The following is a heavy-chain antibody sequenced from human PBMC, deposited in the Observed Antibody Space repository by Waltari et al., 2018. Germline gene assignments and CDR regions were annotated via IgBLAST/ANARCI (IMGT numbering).Heavy chain of an antibody. D-gene: IGHD6-6*01. V-gene: IGHV6-1*01. CDR2: TYYSAKCYN. Sequence: QVQLQQSGPGLVKPSQTLSLTCAISGDSVSSNSAAWNWIRQSPSRGLEWLGRTYYSAKCYNDYAVSVKSRITINPDTSKNQFSLQLNSVTPEDTAVYYCARGSFDSSSSVFDPWGQGTLVTVSS. CDR1: GDSVSSNSAA. CDR3: ARGSFDSSSSVFDP. J-gene: IGHJ5*02.